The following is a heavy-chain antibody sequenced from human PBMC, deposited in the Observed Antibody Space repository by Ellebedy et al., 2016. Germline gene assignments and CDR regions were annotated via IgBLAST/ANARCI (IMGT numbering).Heavy chain of an antibody. V-gene: IGHV1-18*01. D-gene: IGHD2-21*02. CDR2: IRVYNGDS. CDR1: GDTFTTYG. J-gene: IGHJ6*02. CDR3: AAAYCGGDCYGTYYYYYGMDV. Sequence: ASVKVSCXASGDTFTTYGISWVQQAPGQGLEWMGWIRVYNGDSNYAQKLQGRVSLTTDTSTSTAYMELRSLGSDDTAVYYCAAAYCGGDCYGTYYYYYGMDVWGHGTTVTVSS.